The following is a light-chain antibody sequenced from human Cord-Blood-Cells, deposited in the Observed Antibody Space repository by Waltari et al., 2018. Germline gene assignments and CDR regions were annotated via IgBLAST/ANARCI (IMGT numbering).Light chain of an antibody. Sequence: QSALTQPASVSGSPGQSLTISCTVTSSDVGGYHYVSWYQQHPGKAPKLMIYDVSNRPSGVSNRFSGSKSGNTASLTISGLQAEDEADYYCSSYTSSSTLVFGGGTKLTVL. CDR2: DVS. J-gene: IGLJ3*02. CDR1: SSDVGGYHY. CDR3: SSYTSSSTLV. V-gene: IGLV2-14*01.